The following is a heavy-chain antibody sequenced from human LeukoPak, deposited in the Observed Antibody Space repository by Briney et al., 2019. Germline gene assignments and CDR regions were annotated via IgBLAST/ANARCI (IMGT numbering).Heavy chain of an antibody. D-gene: IGHD4-17*01. CDR2: INPNSGGT. Sequence: ASVKVSCKASGYTFTGYYMHWVRQAPGQELEGMGWINPNSGGTNYAQKFQDRVTMTRDTSISTAYMELSRLRSDDTAVYSCARAEDYGDYWFDPWGQGTLVTVSS. CDR1: GYTFTGYY. V-gene: IGHV1-2*02. J-gene: IGHJ5*02. CDR3: ARAEDYGDYWFDP.